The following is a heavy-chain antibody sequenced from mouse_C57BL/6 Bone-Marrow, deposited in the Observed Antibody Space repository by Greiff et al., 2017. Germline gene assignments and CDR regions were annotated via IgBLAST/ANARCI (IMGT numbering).Heavy chain of an antibody. CDR2: IDPSDSYT. Sequence: VQLQQPGAELVKPGASVKLSCKASGYTFTSYWMQWVKQRPGQGLEWIGEIDPSDSYTNYNQKFKGKATLTVDTSSSTAYMQGSSLTSEDSAGDYCAGRGLYYAQFAYWGQGTLVTVSA. CDR1: GYTFTSYW. V-gene: IGHV1-50*01. J-gene: IGHJ3*01. CDR3: AGRGLYYAQFAY. D-gene: IGHD2-1*01.